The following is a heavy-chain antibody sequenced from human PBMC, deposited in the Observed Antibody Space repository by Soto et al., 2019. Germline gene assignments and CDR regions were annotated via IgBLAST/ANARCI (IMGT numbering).Heavy chain of an antibody. CDR2: IWYDGSNK. Sequence: GGSLRLCCAASGFTFSSYGMHWVRQAPGKGLEWVAVIWYDGSNKYYADSVKGRFTISRDNSKNTLYLQMNSLRAEDTAVYYCARVHLEWLLYPDYWGQGTLVTVHS. J-gene: IGHJ4*02. CDR1: GFTFSSYG. D-gene: IGHD3-3*01. CDR3: ARVHLEWLLYPDY. V-gene: IGHV3-33*01.